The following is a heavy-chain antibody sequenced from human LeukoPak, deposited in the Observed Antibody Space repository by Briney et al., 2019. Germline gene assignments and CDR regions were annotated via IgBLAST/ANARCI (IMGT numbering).Heavy chain of an antibody. J-gene: IGHJ4*02. D-gene: IGHD3-22*01. Sequence: SETLSLTCTVSGGSISTYYWSWIRQPPGKGLEWIGFIYYSGSANYNPSLKSRVTISVDTSKNQFSLNLSSVTAADTAVYYCARLYDSSGYGYFDYWGQGTLVTVSS. CDR1: GGSISTYY. V-gene: IGHV4-59*08. CDR2: IYYSGSA. CDR3: ARLYDSSGYGYFDY.